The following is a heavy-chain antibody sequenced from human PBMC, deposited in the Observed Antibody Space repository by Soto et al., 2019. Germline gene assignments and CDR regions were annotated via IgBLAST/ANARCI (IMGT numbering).Heavy chain of an antibody. CDR1: GGSISSGGYY. CDR2: IYYSGST. D-gene: IGHD2-2*02. V-gene: IGHV4-31*03. CDR3: ARVEYTESEYYHGMDV. J-gene: IGHJ6*02. Sequence: PSETLSLTCTVSGGSISSGGYYWSWIRQHPGKGLEWIGYIYYSGSTYYNPSLKSRVTISVDTSKNQFSLKLSSVTAADTAVYYCARVEYTESEYYHGMDVWGQGTTVTVSS.